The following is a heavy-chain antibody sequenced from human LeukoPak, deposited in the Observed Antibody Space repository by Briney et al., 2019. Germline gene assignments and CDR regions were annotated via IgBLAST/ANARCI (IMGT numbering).Heavy chain of an antibody. CDR2: ISGSGGST. V-gene: IGHV3-23*01. J-gene: IGHJ4*02. D-gene: IGHD1-14*01. Sequence: PGGSLRLSCAASGFTFSSYSMNWVRQAPGKGLEWVSAISGSGGSTYYADSVKGRFTISRDNSKNTLYLQMNSLRAEDTAVYYCAKAPNPRSYFDYWGQGTLVTVSS. CDR3: AKAPNPRSYFDY. CDR1: GFTFSSYS.